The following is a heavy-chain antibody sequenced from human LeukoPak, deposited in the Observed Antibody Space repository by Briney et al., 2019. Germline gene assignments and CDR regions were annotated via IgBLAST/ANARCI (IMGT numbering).Heavy chain of an antibody. CDR3: ARPKYCSSTSCYDIFDY. D-gene: IGHD2-2*01. V-gene: IGHV4-38-2*02. Sequence: PSETLSLTCTVSGYSISSGCYWGWIRQPPGKGLEWIGSIYHSGSTYYNPSLKGRVTISVDTSKNQFSLKLSSVTAADTAVYYCARPKYCSSTSCYDIFDYWGQGTLVTVSS. CDR1: GYSISSGCY. CDR2: IYHSGST. J-gene: IGHJ4*02.